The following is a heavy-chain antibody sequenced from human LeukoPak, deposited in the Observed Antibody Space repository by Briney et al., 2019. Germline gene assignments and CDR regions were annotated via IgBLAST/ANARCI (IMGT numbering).Heavy chain of an antibody. V-gene: IGHV4-59*08. CDR1: GGSMSSYY. CDR3: ARQPYMLGAYYFDY. D-gene: IGHD1-26*01. CDR2: IFYSGST. J-gene: IGHJ4*02. Sequence: SETLSLTFTVSGGSMSSYYWSWIRQPPGKGLEWIGYIFYSGSTNYNPSLKSRVTLSVDTSKNQFSLKLGSVTAADTAVYYCARQPYMLGAYYFDYWGQGTLVTVSS.